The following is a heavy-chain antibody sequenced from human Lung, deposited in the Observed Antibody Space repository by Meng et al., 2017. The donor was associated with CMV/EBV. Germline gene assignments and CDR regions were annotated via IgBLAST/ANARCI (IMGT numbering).Heavy chain of an antibody. CDR3: ARDWGPQCNNGYYFDF. Sequence: GGSLRLXCAASGFTFNDYYMNWIRQAPGKGLEWISYISAGGDNMYYVDSVKGRFTISRDNAKNSLYLQMNSLRVDDTAFYYCARDWGPQCNNGYYFDFWGQGXLVTVSS. CDR1: GFTFNDYY. V-gene: IGHV3-11*01. J-gene: IGHJ4*02. D-gene: IGHD1/OR15-1a*01. CDR2: ISAGGDNM.